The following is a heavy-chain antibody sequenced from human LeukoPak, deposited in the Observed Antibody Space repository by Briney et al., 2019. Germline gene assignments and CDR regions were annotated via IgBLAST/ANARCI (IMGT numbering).Heavy chain of an antibody. CDR3: AKGVGGSYYRY. J-gene: IGHJ4*02. V-gene: IGHV4-39*07. CDR2: IYYSGST. D-gene: IGHD1-26*01. Sequence: SEILSLTCTVSGGSISSSSYYWGWIRQPPGKGLAWIGSIYYSGSTYYNPSLKSRVTISVDTSKNQASLKLSSVTAADTAVYYCAKGVGGSYYRYWGQGALVIVSS. CDR1: GGSISSSSYY.